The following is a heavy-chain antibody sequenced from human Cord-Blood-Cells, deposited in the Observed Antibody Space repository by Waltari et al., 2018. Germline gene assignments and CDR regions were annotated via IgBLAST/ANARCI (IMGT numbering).Heavy chain of an antibody. J-gene: IGHJ4*02. Sequence: QLQLQESGSGLVKPSQTLSLTCAVSGGSISSGGSSWLWIRQPPGKGLEWIGYIYHSGSTYYNPSLKSRVTISVDRSKNQFSLKLSSVTAADTAVYYCARAVSSSWFYYFDYWGQGTLVTVSS. CDR3: ARAVSSSWFYYFDY. D-gene: IGHD6-13*01. CDR2: IYHSGST. CDR1: GGSISSGGSS. V-gene: IGHV4-30-2*01.